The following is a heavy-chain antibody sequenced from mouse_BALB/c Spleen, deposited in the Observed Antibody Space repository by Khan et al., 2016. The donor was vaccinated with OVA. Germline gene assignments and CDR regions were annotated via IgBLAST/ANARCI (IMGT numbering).Heavy chain of an antibody. CDR3: ARRTSVYTMDY. D-gene: IGHD1-1*01. J-gene: IGHJ4*01. V-gene: IGHV1-4*01. CDR1: GYTFTSNT. Sequence: QVQLQQSGAELARPGASVKMSCKASGYTFTSNTMHWVKQRPGQGLEWIGYFNPNSGYTNYNQNFKDKATLTADKSSSTAYMQLSSLTSEDSAVYYCARRTSVYTMDYWGQGTSVTVSS. CDR2: FNPNSGYT.